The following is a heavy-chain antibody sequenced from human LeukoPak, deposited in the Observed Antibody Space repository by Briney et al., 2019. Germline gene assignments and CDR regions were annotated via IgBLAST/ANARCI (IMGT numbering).Heavy chain of an antibody. J-gene: IGHJ4*02. D-gene: IGHD5-18*01. CDR1: GYTFTSYY. CDR2: INPSGGST. Sequence: ASVKVSCKAPGYTFTSYYMHWVRQAPGQGLEWMGIINPSGGSTSYAQKFQGRVTMTRDTSTSTVYMELSSLRSEDTAVYYCAISYSYGRIDYWGQGTLVTVSS. V-gene: IGHV1-46*03. CDR3: AISYSYGRIDY.